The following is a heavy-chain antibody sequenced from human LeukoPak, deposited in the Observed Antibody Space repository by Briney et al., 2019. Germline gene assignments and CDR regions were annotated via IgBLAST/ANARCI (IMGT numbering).Heavy chain of an antibody. V-gene: IGHV3-30-3*01. CDR2: ISYDGTNK. J-gene: IGHJ4*02. Sequence: GGSLRLSCAASGFTFTTYALHWVRQAPGKGLEWVAVISYDGTNKYYADSVKGRFTISRDNSKNTLSLQMNSLGTEDTATYFCARDSVSEASAWRLNYWGQGTLVTVSS. CDR3: ARDSVSEASAWRLNY. CDR1: GFTFTTYA. D-gene: IGHD2-21*02.